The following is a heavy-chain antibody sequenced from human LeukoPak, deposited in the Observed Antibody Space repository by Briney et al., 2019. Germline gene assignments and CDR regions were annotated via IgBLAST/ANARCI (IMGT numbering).Heavy chain of an antibody. Sequence: PSETLSLTCTVSGGSISSYYWTWIRQPAGKALERIGRIYSGGNTNYNPSLERRVTMSVDTSKNQFSLKLTSLTAADTAVYYCARAHTSSCNGGPCPFFLDSWGQGTLVTVSS. CDR3: ARAHTSSCNGGPCPFFLDS. D-gene: IGHD3-16*01. J-gene: IGHJ4*02. V-gene: IGHV4-4*07. CDR1: GGSISSYY. CDR2: IYSGGNT.